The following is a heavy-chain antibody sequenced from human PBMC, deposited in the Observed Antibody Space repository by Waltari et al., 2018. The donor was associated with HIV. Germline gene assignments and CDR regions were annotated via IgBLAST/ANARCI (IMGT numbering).Heavy chain of an antibody. J-gene: IGHJ4*02. Sequence: EVQLLESGGGLVQPAGSLRLSCAASVIAFSSYALSWVRQAPGHELAWVSAISGSGGSTYYAGSVKGRFTISRDNSKNTLYLQMNSLRAEDTAVYYCAKDSRPLWFGELSKYFDYWGQGTLVTVSS. V-gene: IGHV3-23*01. CDR3: AKDSRPLWFGELSKYFDY. D-gene: IGHD3-10*01. CDR1: VIAFSSYA. CDR2: ISGSGGST.